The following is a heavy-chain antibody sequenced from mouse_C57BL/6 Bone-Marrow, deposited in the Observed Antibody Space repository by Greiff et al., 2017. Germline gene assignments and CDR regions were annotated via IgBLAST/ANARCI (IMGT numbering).Heavy chain of an antibody. CDR2: LYPGDGDT. J-gene: IGHJ2*01. V-gene: IGHV1-82*01. CDR3: ARGGDCYYNDY. Sequence: QVQLQPSGPELVKPGASVKISCKASGYAFSSSWMNWVKQRPGQGLEWIGRLYPGDGDTNYNGKFKGKATLTADKSSSTGYMQLSSLTSEDSAVYFCARGGDCYYNDYWGQGTTLTVSS. CDR1: GYAFSSSW.